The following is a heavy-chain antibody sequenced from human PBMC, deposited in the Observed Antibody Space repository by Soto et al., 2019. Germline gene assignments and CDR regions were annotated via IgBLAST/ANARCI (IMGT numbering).Heavy chain of an antibody. CDR1: RFTFNTFA. CDR2: INAGGRNT. J-gene: IGHJ4*02. D-gene: IGHD3-3*01. CDR3: AKHSYSDFWPGHYYYLGY. Sequence: EVQLLESGGGLVQPGGSLRLSCVTSRFTFNTFAMSWVRQAPGEGLEWVSAINAGGRNTYYADSVKGRFTISRDNSKNTLYLQMDSLRAEDTAVYYCAKHSYSDFWPGHYYYLGYWGQGTLVTVSS. V-gene: IGHV3-23*01.